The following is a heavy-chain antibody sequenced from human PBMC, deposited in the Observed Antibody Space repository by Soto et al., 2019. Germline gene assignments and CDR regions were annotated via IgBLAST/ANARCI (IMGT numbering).Heavy chain of an antibody. J-gene: IGHJ6*02. Sequence: QVQLVQSGAEVKKPGASVKVSCKASGYTFTSYGISWVRQAPGQGLEWMGWISAYNGNTNYAQKLQGRVTMTTDTAARTAYMELRSLRSDDTAVYYCARVSIAARSYYGMDVWGQGTTVTVSS. CDR2: ISAYNGNT. V-gene: IGHV1-18*01. CDR3: ARVSIAARSYYGMDV. CDR1: GYTFTSYG. D-gene: IGHD6-6*01.